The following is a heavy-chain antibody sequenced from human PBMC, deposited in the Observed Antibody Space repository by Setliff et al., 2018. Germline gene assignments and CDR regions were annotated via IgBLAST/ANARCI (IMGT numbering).Heavy chain of an antibody. CDR1: GTSLDSIANGNQF. CDR3: VRAPVYCSGDCYPRYFDA. D-gene: IGHD2-21*01. CDR2: IFMSGST. Sequence: SETLSLTCSVSGTSLDSIANGNQFWGWIRQPAGKGLEWIGQIFMSGSTDYDPSFESRVTISLDMSKNQFFLDLTSVTAADTGVYYCVRAPVYCSGDCYPRYFDAWGRGTLVT. V-gene: IGHV4-61*09. J-gene: IGHJ5*02.